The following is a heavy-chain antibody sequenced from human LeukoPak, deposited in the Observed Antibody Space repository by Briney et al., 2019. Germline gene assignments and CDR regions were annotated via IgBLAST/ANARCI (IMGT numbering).Heavy chain of an antibody. V-gene: IGHV3-15*01. Sequence: GGSLRLSCAASGFTFSNAWMSWVRQAPGKGLGWGGRIKSKTDGGTTDYAAPVKGRFTISRDDSKNTLYLQMNSLKTEDTAVYYCTTRIVGATTHKSRNVFDYWGQGTLVTVSS. CDR1: GFTFSNAW. D-gene: IGHD1-26*01. CDR2: IKSKTDGGTT. J-gene: IGHJ4*02. CDR3: TTRIVGATTHKSRNVFDY.